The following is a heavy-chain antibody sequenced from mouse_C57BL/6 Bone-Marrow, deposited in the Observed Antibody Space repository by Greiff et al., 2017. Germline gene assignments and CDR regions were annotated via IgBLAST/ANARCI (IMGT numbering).Heavy chain of an antibody. D-gene: IGHD2-1*01. J-gene: IGHJ2*01. CDR3: TTLYYGNSFDY. V-gene: IGHV14-4*01. CDR2: IDPENGDT. Sequence: DVKLQESGAELVRPGASVKLSCTASGFNIKDDYMHWVKQRPEQGLEWIGWIDPENGDTEYASKFQGKATITADTSSNTAYLQLSSLTSEDTAVYYCTTLYYGNSFDYWGQGTTLTVSS. CDR1: GFNIKDDY.